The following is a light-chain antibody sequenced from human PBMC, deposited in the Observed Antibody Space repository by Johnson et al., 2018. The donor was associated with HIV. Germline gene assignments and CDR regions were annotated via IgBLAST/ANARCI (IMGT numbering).Light chain of an antibody. J-gene: IGLJ1*01. Sequence: GDNHVSWYQQLPGTAPKLLIYDNNKRPSGIPYRFSGSTSGTSATLGITGLQTEDEADYYCGTWDSSLGAQYVFGSGTKVTVL. V-gene: IGLV1-51*01. CDR3: GTWDSSLGAQYV. CDR2: DNN. CDR1: GDNH.